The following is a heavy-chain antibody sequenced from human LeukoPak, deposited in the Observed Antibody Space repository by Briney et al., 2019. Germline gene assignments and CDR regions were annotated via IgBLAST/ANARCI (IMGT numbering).Heavy chain of an antibody. D-gene: IGHD6-13*01. Sequence: GGSLRLSCAASGFTFSTYAMSWVRQAPGKGLEWVSTIGGNGVSTYYANSVKGRFTISGDNSKNTLWLQMNSLRAEDTALYYCAKPQYDSSWYYFDYWGQGTLVTVSS. CDR3: AKPQYDSSWYYFDY. CDR2: IGGNGVST. V-gene: IGHV3-23*01. CDR1: GFTFSTYA. J-gene: IGHJ4*02.